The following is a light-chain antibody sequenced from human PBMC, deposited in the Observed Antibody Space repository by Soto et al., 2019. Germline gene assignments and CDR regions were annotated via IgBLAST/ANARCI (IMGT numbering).Light chain of an antibody. CDR2: TND. CDR1: SSNIGNNI. V-gene: IGLV1-44*01. J-gene: IGLJ1*01. Sequence: QLVLTQPPSASGTPGQRVTIYCSGSSSNIGNNIVNWYQQLPGTAPKLLIYTNDQRPSGVPDRFSGSKSGTSASLAISGLQSEDEAEYYCAAWDDSLNGYVFGTGTKLTVL. CDR3: AAWDDSLNGYV.